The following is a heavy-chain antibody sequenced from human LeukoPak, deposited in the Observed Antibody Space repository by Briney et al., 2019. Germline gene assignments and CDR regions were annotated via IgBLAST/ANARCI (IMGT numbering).Heavy chain of an antibody. CDR1: GGSISSGSISCCY. V-gene: IGHV4-61*01. D-gene: IGHD2-2*01. J-gene: IGHJ2*01. CDR3: ARVSVYCSSTSCYAHDYYWYFDL. Sequence: PSETLSLTCIVSGGSISSGSISCCYWSWIRQPPGKGLEWIGYIYYSGSTNYNPSLKSRVTISVDTSKNQFSLKLSSVTAADTAVYYCARVSVYCSSTSCYAHDYYWYFDLWGRGTLVTVSS. CDR2: IYYSGST.